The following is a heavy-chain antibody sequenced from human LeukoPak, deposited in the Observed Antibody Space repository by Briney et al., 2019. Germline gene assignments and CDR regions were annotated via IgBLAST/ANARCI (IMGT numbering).Heavy chain of an antibody. CDR3: TIAGYYYGMDV. V-gene: IGHV4-34*01. J-gene: IGHJ6*02. CDR2: INHSGGT. CDR1: GGSFSGYY. D-gene: IGHD6-13*01. Sequence: SETLSLTCAVYGGSFSGYYWSWIRQPPGKGLEWIGEINHSGGTNYNPSLKSRVTISVDTSKNQFSLKLSSVTAADTAVYYCTIAGYYYGMDVWGQGTTVTVSS.